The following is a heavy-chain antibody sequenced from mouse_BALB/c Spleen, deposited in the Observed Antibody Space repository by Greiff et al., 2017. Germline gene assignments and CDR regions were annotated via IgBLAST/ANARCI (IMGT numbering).Heavy chain of an antibody. CDR3: NGGLRDAMDY. D-gene: IGHD2-4*01. V-gene: IGHV14-4*02. CDR1: GFNIKDYY. Sequence: DVQLQESGAELVRSGASVKLSCTASGFNIKDYYMHWVKQRPEQGLEWIGWIDPENGDTEYAPKFQGKATMTADTSSNTAYLQLSSLTSEDTAVYYCNGGLRDAMDYWGQGTSVTVSS. CDR2: IDPENGDT. J-gene: IGHJ4*01.